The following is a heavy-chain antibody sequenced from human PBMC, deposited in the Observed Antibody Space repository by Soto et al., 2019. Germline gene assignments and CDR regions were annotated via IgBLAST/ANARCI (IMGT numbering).Heavy chain of an antibody. Sequence: QVQLQQWGAGLLKPSETLSLTCAVYGGSFSNNYWTWFRQPPGKGLEWIGEISPSGTTKYIPSLTSRGTISVDTSRKQFFLKVTSVGAAETAVYYCATSLWFGTQPEIWGPGTLVTVSS. J-gene: IGHJ4*02. V-gene: IGHV4-34*01. CDR2: ISPSGTT. CDR3: ATSLWFGTQPEI. D-gene: IGHD3-10*01. CDR1: GGSFSNNY.